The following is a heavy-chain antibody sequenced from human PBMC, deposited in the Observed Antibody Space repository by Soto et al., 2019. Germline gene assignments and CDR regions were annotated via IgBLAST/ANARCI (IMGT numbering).Heavy chain of an antibody. CDR2: IIPIFGTA. J-gene: IGHJ5*02. Sequence: QVQLVQSGAEVKKPGSSVKVSCKASGGTFSSYAISWVRQAPGQGLEWMGGIIPIFGTANYAQKFQGRVTITADESTSTAYMDLRSMRSEDTAVYYCARLSPNWNDPDWFDPWGQGTLVTVSS. CDR1: GGTFSSYA. V-gene: IGHV1-69*01. D-gene: IGHD1-20*01. CDR3: ARLSPNWNDPDWFDP.